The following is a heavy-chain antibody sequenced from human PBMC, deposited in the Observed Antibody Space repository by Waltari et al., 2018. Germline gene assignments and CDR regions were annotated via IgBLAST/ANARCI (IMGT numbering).Heavy chain of an antibody. J-gene: IGHJ4*02. Sequence: HVQLVQAGSELKKPGASVKVSCKASGYIFTTYGQNWVRQAPGQGLEWMGWINTHTGNPTYVQGFTGRFVFSLDTSVSTAYLQISSLKAEDSVIYYCARGGGTFSKPQYFDSWGQGTRVTVSS. CDR1: GYIFTTYG. CDR2: INTHTGNP. CDR3: ARGGGTFSKPQYFDS. V-gene: IGHV7-4-1*02. D-gene: IGHD1-26*01.